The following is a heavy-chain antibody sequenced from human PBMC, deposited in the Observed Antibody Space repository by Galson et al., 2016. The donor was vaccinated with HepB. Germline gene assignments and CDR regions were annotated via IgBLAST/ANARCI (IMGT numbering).Heavy chain of an antibody. D-gene: IGHD3-22*01. CDR2: INYSGNT. Sequence: LSLTCTVSGGSISASNYYWTWVRQPPGEGLEWIGSINYSGNTFYTAPLRFRVTMSVDTSESQFSLHLTAVTAADTAVYYCASLIITGNGNFFDFWGQGALVTVAS. CDR3: ASLIITGNGNFFDF. CDR1: GGSISASNYY. J-gene: IGHJ4*02. V-gene: IGHV4-39*01.